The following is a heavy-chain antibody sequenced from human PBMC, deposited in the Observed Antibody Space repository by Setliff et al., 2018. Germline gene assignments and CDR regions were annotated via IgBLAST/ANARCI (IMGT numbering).Heavy chain of an antibody. CDR1: GGSISSGSYY. J-gene: IGHJ4*02. Sequence: SETLSLTCTVSGGSISSGSYYWSWIRQHPGKGLEWIGYIYYSGSASYYNPSLKSRVTISVDTSKNQFSLKLSSVTAADTVVYYCARGRAGHSGHWGQGTLVTVSS. CDR2: IYYSGSAS. V-gene: IGHV4-31*03. D-gene: IGHD6-19*01. CDR3: ARGRAGHSGH.